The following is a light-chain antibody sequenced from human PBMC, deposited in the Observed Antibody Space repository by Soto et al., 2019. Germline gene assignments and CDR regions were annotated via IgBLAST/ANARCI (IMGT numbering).Light chain of an antibody. CDR3: QVWDRSTYHVV. J-gene: IGLJ2*01. Sequence: SYELTQPPSVSVAPGKTATINCGGDKIGSKSVLWYQQKPGQAPVLVIFYDSDRPSGIPERFSGSNSGNTATLTISRVEDGDEADYYCQVWDRSTYHVVFGGGTTLPV. CDR1: KIGSKS. V-gene: IGLV3-21*04. CDR2: YDS.